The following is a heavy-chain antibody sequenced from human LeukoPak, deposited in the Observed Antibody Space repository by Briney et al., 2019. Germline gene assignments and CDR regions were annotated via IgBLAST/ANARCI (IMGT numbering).Heavy chain of an antibody. D-gene: IGHD3-22*01. CDR1: GFTFSSYT. CDR2: ISSSSTNI. V-gene: IGHV3-21*01. CDR3: ARDRYYYDSSGYYQFDY. J-gene: IGHJ4*02. Sequence: GGSLRLSCAASGFTFSSYTMNWVRQAPGKGLEWVSCISSSSTNIYYADSVKGRFTISRDNSKNTLYLQMNSLRAEDTAVYYCARDRYYYDSSGYYQFDYWGQGTLVTVSS.